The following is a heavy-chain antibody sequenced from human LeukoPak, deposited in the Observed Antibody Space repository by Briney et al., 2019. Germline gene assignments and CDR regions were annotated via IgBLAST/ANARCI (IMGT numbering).Heavy chain of an antibody. CDR3: AKAAVYHDSCPDS. D-gene: IGHD5/OR15-5a*01. CDR1: GFIFSTYT. V-gene: IGHV3-23*01. J-gene: IGHJ4*02. CDR2: IISSGGST. Sequence: GGFLRLSCAASGFIFSTYTMNWFRQAPGKGLEWVSSIISSGGSTYYADSVKGRFTISRDNSKNTLYLQVNSLRAEDTAVYYCAKAAVYHDSCPDSWGQGTLVTVSS.